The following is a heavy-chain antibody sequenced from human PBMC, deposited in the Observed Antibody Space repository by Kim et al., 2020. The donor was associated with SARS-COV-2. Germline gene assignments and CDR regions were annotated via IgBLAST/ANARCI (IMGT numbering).Heavy chain of an antibody. CDR2: IYYSGST. V-gene: IGHV4-31*03. CDR1: GGSISSGGYY. D-gene: IGHD3-16*02. J-gene: IGHJ3*02. CDR3: ASSTTYYDYVWGSYRLYAFDI. Sequence: SETLSLTCTVSGGSISSGGYYWSWIRQHPGKGLEWIGYIYYSGSTYYNPSLKSRVTISVDTSKNQFSLKLSSVTAADTAVYYCASSTTYYDYVWGSYRLYAFDIWGQGTMVTVSS.